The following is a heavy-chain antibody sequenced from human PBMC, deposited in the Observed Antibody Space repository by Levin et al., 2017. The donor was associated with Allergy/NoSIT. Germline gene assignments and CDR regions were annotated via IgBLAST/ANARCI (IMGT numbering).Heavy chain of an antibody. Sequence: PGGSLRLSCAASGFTFSSYAMHWVRQAPGKGLEWVAVISYDGSNKYYADSVKGRFTISRDNSKNTLNLQMNSLRAEDTAVYYCARDAIVVVVAATLGVGSMDVWGQGTTVTVSS. D-gene: IGHD2-15*01. CDR3: ARDAIVVVVAATLGVGSMDV. CDR1: GFTFSSYA. J-gene: IGHJ6*02. CDR2: ISYDGSNK. V-gene: IGHV3-30*04.